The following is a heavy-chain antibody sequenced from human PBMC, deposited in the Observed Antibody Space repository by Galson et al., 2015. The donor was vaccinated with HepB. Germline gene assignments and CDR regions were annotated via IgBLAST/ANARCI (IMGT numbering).Heavy chain of an antibody. V-gene: IGHV3-33*01. J-gene: IGHJ4*02. CDR1: GFTFSSYG. Sequence: SLRLSCAASGFTFSSYGMHWVRQAPGKGLEWVAVIWYDGSNKYYADSVKGRFTISKDNSKRTLYLQMNSLRAEDTAVYYCARDYGGDPFDYWGQGTLVTVSS. CDR3: ARDYGGDPFDY. CDR2: IWYDGSNK. D-gene: IGHD2-21*02.